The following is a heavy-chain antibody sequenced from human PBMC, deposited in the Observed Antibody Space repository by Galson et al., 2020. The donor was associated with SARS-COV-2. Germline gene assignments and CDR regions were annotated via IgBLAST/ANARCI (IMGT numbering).Heavy chain of an antibody. D-gene: IGHD2-2*01. Sequence: LGESMKISCGGSGFIFSVYAMNWVRPAPGKGLEWVATIDSSGGFIYYQDSVQGRFTISRDNSKDTVFLQMNSLRAEDTAVYYCAKTLVGNVGYMDVWGKGTTVTVSS. J-gene: IGHJ6*03. V-gene: IGHV3-23*01. CDR1: GFIFSVYA. CDR3: AKTLVGNVGYMDV. CDR2: IDSSGGFI.